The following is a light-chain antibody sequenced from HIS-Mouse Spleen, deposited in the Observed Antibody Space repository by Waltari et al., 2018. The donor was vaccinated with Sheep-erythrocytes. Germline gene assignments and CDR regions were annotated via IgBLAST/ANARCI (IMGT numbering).Light chain of an antibody. CDR1: SSNIGSNT. CDR3: AAWDDSLNGYV. V-gene: IGLV1-44*01. J-gene: IGLJ1*01. CDR2: SNN. Sequence: QSVLTQPPSASGTPGQRVTSSCSGSSSNIGSNTANWYQQLPGTAPNLLIYSNNQRPSGVPDRFSGSKSGTSASLAISGLQSEDEADYYCAAWDDSLNGYVFGTGTKVTVL.